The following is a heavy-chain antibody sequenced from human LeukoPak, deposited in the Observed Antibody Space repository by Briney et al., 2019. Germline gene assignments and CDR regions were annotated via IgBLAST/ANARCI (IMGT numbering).Heavy chain of an antibody. J-gene: IGHJ4*02. V-gene: IGHV1-69*13. CDR1: GGTFSSYA. CDR3: ARLTRLGELSLYRAWYYFDY. CDR2: IIPIFGTA. Sequence: SVKVSCKASGGTFSSYAISWVRQAPGQGLEWMGGIIPIFGTANYAQKFQGRVTITADESTSTAYMELSSLRSEDTAVYYCARLTRLGELSLYRAWYYFDYWGQGTLVTVSS. D-gene: IGHD3-16*02.